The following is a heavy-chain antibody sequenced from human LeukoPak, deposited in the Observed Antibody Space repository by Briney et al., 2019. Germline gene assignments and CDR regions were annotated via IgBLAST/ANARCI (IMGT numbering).Heavy chain of an antibody. V-gene: IGHV3-23*01. D-gene: IGHD1-26*01. Sequence: GGSLRLSCAASGFTFSRHAMSWVRQAPGKGLEWVSAISGGGTNTYYADSVKGRFTISRDNSKNTLYLQMNSLRAEDTAVYYCAKAGATVYYFDYWGQGTLVTVSS. CDR3: AKAGATVYYFDY. J-gene: IGHJ4*02. CDR2: ISGGGTNT. CDR1: GFTFSRHA.